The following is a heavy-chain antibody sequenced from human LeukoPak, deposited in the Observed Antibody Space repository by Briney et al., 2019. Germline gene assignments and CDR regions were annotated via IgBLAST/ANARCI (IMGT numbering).Heavy chain of an antibody. CDR3: ARHERFYYYYMDV. V-gene: IGHV4-38-2*01. D-gene: IGHD1-1*01. J-gene: IGHJ6*03. Sequence: PSETLSLTCDVSGFSISSGYHWGWIRQPPGKGLELIGTIYHSGSTYYNPSLKSRVTISVDTSKNQFSLKLSSVTAADTAVYYCARHERFYYYYMDVWGKGTTVTVSS. CDR1: GFSISSGYH. CDR2: IYHSGST.